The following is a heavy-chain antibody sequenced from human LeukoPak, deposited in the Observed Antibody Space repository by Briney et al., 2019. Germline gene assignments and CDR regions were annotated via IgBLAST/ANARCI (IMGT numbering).Heavy chain of an antibody. J-gene: IGHJ6*04. V-gene: IGHV3-9*01. Sequence: PGRSLRLSCAASGFTFDDYAMHWVRQAPGKGLEWVSGISWNSGSIGYADSVKGRFTISRDNAKNSLYLQMNSLRAEDTAVYYCAELGITMIGGVWGKGTTVTIPS. D-gene: IGHD3-10*02. CDR3: AELGITMIGGV. CDR1: GFTFDDYA. CDR2: ISWNSGSI.